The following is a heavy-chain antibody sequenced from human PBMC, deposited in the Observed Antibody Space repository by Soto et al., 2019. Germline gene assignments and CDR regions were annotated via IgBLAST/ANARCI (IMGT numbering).Heavy chain of an antibody. CDR2: ISYTGRT. CDR3: ARGYFAWSSSWFDP. V-gene: IGHV4-31*03. Sequence: PSETLSLTCTVSGGSISSDANFWSWIRQLPGRGLEWIGYISYTGRTYYTPSLNSRLTISLDTSKNLFSLRLSAVTAADTAVYFCARGYFAWSSSWFDPWGHGTVVTDYS. D-gene: IGHD6-6*01. J-gene: IGHJ5*02. CDR1: GGSISSDANF.